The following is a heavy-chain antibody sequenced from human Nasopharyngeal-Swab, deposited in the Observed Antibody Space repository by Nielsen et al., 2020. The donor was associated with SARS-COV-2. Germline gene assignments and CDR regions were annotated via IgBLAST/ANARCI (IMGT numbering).Heavy chain of an antibody. V-gene: IGHV3-23*01. J-gene: IGHJ4*02. CDR2: ISGSGGST. D-gene: IGHD3-9*01. Sequence: WIRQPPGKGLEWVSAISGSGGSTYYADSVKGRFTISRDNSKNTLYLQMNSLRAEDTAAYYCAKGLVEYYDILTGYYIIGYWGQGTLVTVSS. CDR3: AKGLVEYYDILTGYYIIGY.